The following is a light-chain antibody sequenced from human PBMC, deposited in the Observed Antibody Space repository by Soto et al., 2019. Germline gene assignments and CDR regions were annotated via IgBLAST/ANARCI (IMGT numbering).Light chain of an antibody. CDR1: SSDVGGYNY. Sequence: QSVLTQPASVSGSPGQSITISCTGTSSDVGGYNYVSWYQQHPGKAPKLMIYDVSNRPSGVSNRFSGSKSGNTASLTISGLQAEDEADYYWSSYTSSSPYVFGTGTNVTVL. J-gene: IGLJ1*01. CDR2: DVS. CDR3: SSYTSSSPYV. V-gene: IGLV2-14*01.